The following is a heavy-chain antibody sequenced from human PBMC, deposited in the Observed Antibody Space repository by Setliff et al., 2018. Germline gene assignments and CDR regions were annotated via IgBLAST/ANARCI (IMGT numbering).Heavy chain of an antibody. CDR1: GFRFNTYW. V-gene: IGHV3-7*01. CDR3: TTEAVVGAIT. Sequence: GGSLRLSCAASGFRFNTYWMTWVRQAPGKGLEWVANIERDGSSTSYVDSVKGRSTISRDNAKNSVYLEMNGLRAEDTATYYCTTEAVVGAITWSQGTLVTVSS. D-gene: IGHD1-26*01. J-gene: IGHJ4*02. CDR2: IERDGSST.